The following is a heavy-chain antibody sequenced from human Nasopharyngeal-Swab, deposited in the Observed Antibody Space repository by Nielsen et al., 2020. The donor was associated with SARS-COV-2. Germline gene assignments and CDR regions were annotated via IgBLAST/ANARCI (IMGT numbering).Heavy chain of an antibody. CDR2: IYYSGST. D-gene: IGHD6-25*01. CDR1: GGSISSYY. J-gene: IGHJ3*02. Sequence: SETLSLTCTVSGGSISSYYWGWIRQPPGKGLEWIGYIYYSGSTNYNPSLKSRVTISVDTSKNQFSLKLSSVTAADTAVYYCARDSIVTAMAFDIWGQGTMVTVSS. CDR3: ARDSIVTAMAFDI. V-gene: IGHV4-59*01.